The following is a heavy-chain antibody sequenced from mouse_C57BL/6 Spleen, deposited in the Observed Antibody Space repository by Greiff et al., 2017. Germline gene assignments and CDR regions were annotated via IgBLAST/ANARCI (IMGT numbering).Heavy chain of an antibody. V-gene: IGHV1-18*01. J-gene: IGHJ1*03. CDR1: GYTFTDYN. D-gene: IGHD2-10*02. CDR3: ARREGYGNYGDWYFDG. Sequence: EVQLQQSGPELVKPGASVKIPCKASGYTFTDYNMDWVKQSHGKSLEWIGDINPNNGGTIYNQKFKGKATLTVDKSSSTAYMELRSLTSEDTAVYYCARREGYGNYGDWYFDGWGTGTTVTVSS. CDR2: INPNNGGT.